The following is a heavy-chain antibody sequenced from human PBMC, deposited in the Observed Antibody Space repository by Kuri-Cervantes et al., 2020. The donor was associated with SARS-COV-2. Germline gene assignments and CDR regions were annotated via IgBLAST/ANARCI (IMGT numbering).Heavy chain of an antibody. CDR2: IYHSGST. V-gene: IGHV4-39*07. J-gene: IGHJ6*02. CDR3: ARGRGDYYYYYGMDV. Sequence: SETLSLTCTVSGGSISSSSYYWGWIRQPPGKGLEWIGSIYHSGSTYYNPSLKSRVTISVDTSKNQFFLKLSSVTAADTAVYYCARGRGDYYYYYGMDVWGQGTTVTVSS. D-gene: IGHD3-10*01. CDR1: GGSISSSSYY.